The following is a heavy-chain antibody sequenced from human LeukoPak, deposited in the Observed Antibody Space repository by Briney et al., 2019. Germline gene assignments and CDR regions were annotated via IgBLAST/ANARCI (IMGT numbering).Heavy chain of an antibody. CDR1: GFTFSSYS. V-gene: IGHV3-21*01. CDR2: ISSSSSYI. CDR3: ARNGGLGTYYDILTGYYYYYGMDV. Sequence: GGSLRLSRAASGFTFSSYSMNWVRQAPGKGLEWVSSISSSSSYIYYADSVKGRFTISRDNAKNSLYLQMNSLRAEDTAVYYCARNGGLGTYYDILTGYYYYYGMDVWGQGTTVTVSS. D-gene: IGHD3-9*01. J-gene: IGHJ6*02.